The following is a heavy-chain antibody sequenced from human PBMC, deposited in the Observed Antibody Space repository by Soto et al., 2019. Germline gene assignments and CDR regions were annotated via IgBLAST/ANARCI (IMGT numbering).Heavy chain of an antibody. CDR3: ATSDYGSARYTYYYGMDV. CDR1: GYTLTELS. J-gene: IGHJ6*02. CDR2: FDPEDGET. V-gene: IGHV1-24*01. D-gene: IGHD3-10*01. Sequence: ASVKVSCKVSGYTLTELSMHWVRQAPGKGLEWMGGFDPEDGETIYAQKFQGRVTMTEDTSTDTAYMELSSLRSEDTAVYYCATSDYGSARYTYYYGMDVSGQGTTLTVSS.